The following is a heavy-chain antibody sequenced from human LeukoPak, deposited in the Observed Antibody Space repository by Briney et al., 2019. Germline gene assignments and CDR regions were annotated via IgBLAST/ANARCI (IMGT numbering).Heavy chain of an antibody. J-gene: IGHJ5*02. Sequence: SETLSLTCTVSSASISTYYWSWIRQPPGKGLEWIGYIYHSGTTNYNPSLKSRVTISVDTSKNQFSLKLSSVTAADTAVYYCAREYYYGADWFDPWGQGTLVTVSS. CDR1: SASISTYY. CDR3: AREYYYGADWFDP. CDR2: IYHSGTT. D-gene: IGHD3-10*01. V-gene: IGHV4-59*12.